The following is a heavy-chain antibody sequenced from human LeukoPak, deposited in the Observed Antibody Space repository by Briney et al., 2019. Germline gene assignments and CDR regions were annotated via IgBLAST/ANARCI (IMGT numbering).Heavy chain of an antibody. CDR3: ARTTAVATFDY. Sequence: SGPALVKPTQTLTLTRTFSGFSLSTNGVRVSWIRQPPGKALEWLARIDWDDDKFYRTSLKTRLTISKDTSENRVVLTMTDMDPVDTATYYCARTTAVATFDYWGQGTLVTVSS. J-gene: IGHJ4*02. CDR1: GFSLSTNGVR. CDR2: IDWDDDK. V-gene: IGHV2-70*04. D-gene: IGHD4-17*01.